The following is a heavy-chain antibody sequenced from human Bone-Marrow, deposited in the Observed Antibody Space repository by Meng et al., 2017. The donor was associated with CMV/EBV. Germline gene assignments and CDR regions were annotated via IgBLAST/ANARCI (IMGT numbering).Heavy chain of an antibody. CDR3: ARDQLYSSRAYYYYYGMDV. V-gene: IGHV3-11*04. D-gene: IGHD6-13*01. Sequence: GESLKISCAASGLRFSDQYMIWIRQAPGKGLEWVAFIDGSGSATFHADSLKGRFTVSKDNAKNSLYLQMNSLRAEDTAVYYCARDQLYSSRAYYYYYGMDVWGQGTTVTVSS. CDR2: IDGSGSAT. J-gene: IGHJ6*02. CDR1: GLRFSDQY.